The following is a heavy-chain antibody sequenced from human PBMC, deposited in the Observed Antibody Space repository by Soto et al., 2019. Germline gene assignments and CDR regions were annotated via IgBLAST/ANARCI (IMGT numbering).Heavy chain of an antibody. V-gene: IGHV1-2*04. CDR2: INPKSGGT. CDR3: ARGHSTDCSNGACSFFYNHEMDV. J-gene: IGHJ6*02. D-gene: IGHD2-8*01. CDR1: GYSFPDHH. Sequence: ASVKVSCKASGYSFPDHHIHWVRQAPAQGLEWLGRINPKSGGTSTAQKVQGWVTMTRDRSISTVHMELTRLRSYDTTVYFCARGHSTDCSNGACSFFYNHEMDVWGQGTTVTVSS.